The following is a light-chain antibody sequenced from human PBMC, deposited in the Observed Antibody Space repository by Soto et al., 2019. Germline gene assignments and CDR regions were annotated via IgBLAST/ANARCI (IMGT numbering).Light chain of an antibody. CDR1: QSISSY. V-gene: IGKV1-39*02. J-gene: IGKJ1*01. CDR2: AAS. Sequence: TRRASQSISSYLNWYQQKPGKAPKLLIYAASSLQSGVPSRFSGSGPGTEFTLTLRSLQPEDSAPYYCLGPDFPPRSFAEGTKVDIK. CDR3: LGPDFPPRS.